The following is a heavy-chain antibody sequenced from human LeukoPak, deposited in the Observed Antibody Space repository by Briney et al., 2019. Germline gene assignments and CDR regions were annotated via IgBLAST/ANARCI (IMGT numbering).Heavy chain of an antibody. CDR2: INHSGST. J-gene: IGHJ5*02. CDR1: GGSFSGYY. Sequence: SETLSLTCAVYGGSFSGYYWSWIRQPPGKGLEWIGEINHSGSTNYNPSLKSRVTISVDTSKNQFSLKLSSVTAADTAVYYCASRPPQKRYCSSTSCFQQHWFDPWGQGTLVTVSS. CDR3: ASRPPQKRYCSSTSCFQQHWFDP. D-gene: IGHD2-2*01. V-gene: IGHV4-34*01.